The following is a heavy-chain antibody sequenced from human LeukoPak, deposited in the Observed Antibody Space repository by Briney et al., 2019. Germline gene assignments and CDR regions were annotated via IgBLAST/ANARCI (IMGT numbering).Heavy chain of an antibody. D-gene: IGHD5-12*01. CDR2: IYHSGST. V-gene: IGHV4-30-2*01. CDR3: ARGGGRYSGYAEFDY. J-gene: IGHJ4*02. CDR1: GGSISSGGYS. Sequence: SETLSLTCAVSGGSISSGGYSWSWIRQPPGKGLEWIGYIYHSGSTYYNPSLKSRVTISVDRSKYQFSLKLSSVTAADTAVYYCARGGGRYSGYAEFDYWGQGTLVTVSS.